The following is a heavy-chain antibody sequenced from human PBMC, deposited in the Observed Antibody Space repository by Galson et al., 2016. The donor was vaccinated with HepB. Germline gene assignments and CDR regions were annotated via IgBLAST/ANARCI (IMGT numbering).Heavy chain of an antibody. J-gene: IGHJ3*02. D-gene: IGHD6-6*01. Sequence: SETLSLTCTVSGVSISSYYWSWIRQPPGKGLEWIGYIYYTGSTNYNPSLKSRVTMSVDTSKNQFSLKLSPVTAADTAVYYCAREGSLSSSPHAFDIWGQGTMVTVSS. CDR1: GVSISSYY. CDR2: IYYTGST. V-gene: IGHV4-59*01. CDR3: AREGSLSSSPHAFDI.